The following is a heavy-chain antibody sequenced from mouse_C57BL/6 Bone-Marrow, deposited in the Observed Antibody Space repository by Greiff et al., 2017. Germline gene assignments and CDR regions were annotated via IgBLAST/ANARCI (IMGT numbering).Heavy chain of an antibody. CDR1: GFTFSDYG. D-gene: IGHD1-1*01. J-gene: IGHJ1*03. CDR3: ARHWDGSSFWYFDV. V-gene: IGHV5-15*01. CDR2: ISNLAYSI. Sequence: EVKVVESGGGLVQPGGSLKLSCAASGFTFSDYGMAWVRQAPRKGPEWVAFISNLAYSIYYADTVTGRFTISRENAKNTLYLEMSSLRSEDTAMYYCARHWDGSSFWYFDVWGTGTTVTVAS.